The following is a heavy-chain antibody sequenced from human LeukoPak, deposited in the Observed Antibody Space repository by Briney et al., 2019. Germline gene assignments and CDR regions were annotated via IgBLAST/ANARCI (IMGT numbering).Heavy chain of an antibody. CDR2: IYYSGST. Sequence: SETLSLTCTVSGGSISSYYWSWIRQPPGKGLEWIGYIYYSGSTNCNPSLKSRVTISVDTSKNQFSLKLSSVTAADTAVYYCAREAHYYDSSGYYYGHYGMDVWGQGTTVTVSS. V-gene: IGHV4-59*01. J-gene: IGHJ6*02. CDR1: GGSISSYY. D-gene: IGHD3-22*01. CDR3: AREAHYYDSSGYYYGHYGMDV.